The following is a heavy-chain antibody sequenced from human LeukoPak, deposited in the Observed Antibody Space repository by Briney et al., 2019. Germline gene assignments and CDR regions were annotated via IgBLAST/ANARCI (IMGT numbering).Heavy chain of an antibody. CDR1: GGSISSYY. V-gene: IGHV4-59*01. CDR2: IYYSGST. D-gene: IGHD2-21*01. J-gene: IGHJ2*01. CDR3: AREHITDLPWYFDL. Sequence: SETLSLTCTVSGGSISSYYWSWIRQPPGKGLEWLGYIYYSGSTNYNPSLKSRVTISVDTSKNQFSLKLSSVTAADTAVYYCAREHITDLPWYFDLWGRGTLVTVSS.